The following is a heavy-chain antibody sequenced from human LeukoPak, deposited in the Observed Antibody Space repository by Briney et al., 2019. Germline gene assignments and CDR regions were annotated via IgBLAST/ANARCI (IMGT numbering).Heavy chain of an antibody. Sequence: GGSLRLSCAASGFRFSDYTMSWVRQAPGKGLEWVSAISGSGGSTYYADSVKGRFTISRDNSKNKLFLQMNSLRAEDPAVYHCAKDRLDCWGQGTLVTVSS. CDR2: ISGSGGST. CDR1: GFRFSDYT. V-gene: IGHV3-23*01. J-gene: IGHJ4*02. CDR3: AKDRLDC.